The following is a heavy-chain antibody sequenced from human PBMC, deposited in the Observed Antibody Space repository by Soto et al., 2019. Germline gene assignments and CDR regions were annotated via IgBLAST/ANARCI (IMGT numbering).Heavy chain of an antibody. CDR2: IYYSGIT. J-gene: IGHJ4*02. CDR3: ARHGSN. V-gene: IGHV4-39*01. Sequence: SETLSLTDTVSGVSISNSSYYWGWIRRPPGKGLEWIGTIYYSGITYYNPSLKSRVTISVDTSKNQFSLKLTSVTAADTAVYYCARHGSNWGQGTLVTVSS. CDR1: GVSISNSSYY.